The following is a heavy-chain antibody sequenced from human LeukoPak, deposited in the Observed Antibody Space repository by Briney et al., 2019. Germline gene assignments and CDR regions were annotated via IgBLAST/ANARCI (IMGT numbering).Heavy chain of an antibody. CDR3: ARYGGNAFDV. J-gene: IGHJ3*01. CDR1: AFTFRTYS. V-gene: IGHV3-30*03. Sequence: GGSLRLSCVASAFTFRTYSMHWVRQAPGKGLEWVALISYDGSIKDYADPVKGRFTISRDNSKNTLYLQMNSLRAEDTALYYCARYGGNAFDVWGQGTMVTVSS. CDR2: ISYDGSIK. D-gene: IGHD4/OR15-4a*01.